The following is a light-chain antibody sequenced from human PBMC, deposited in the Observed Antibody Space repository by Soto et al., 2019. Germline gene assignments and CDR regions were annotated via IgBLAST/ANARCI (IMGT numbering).Light chain of an antibody. CDR2: AAS. CDR1: QSVRNSY. CDR3: QQYHNSPWT. Sequence: EIVLTQSPGTLSLSPGERATLSCRASQSVRNSYLAWYQQRPGQAPRLLIYAASSRATGIPYRFSGSGSGTDFTLAISRLEPEDFAVYFCQQYHNSPWTFGQGTKVEIK. V-gene: IGKV3-20*01. J-gene: IGKJ1*01.